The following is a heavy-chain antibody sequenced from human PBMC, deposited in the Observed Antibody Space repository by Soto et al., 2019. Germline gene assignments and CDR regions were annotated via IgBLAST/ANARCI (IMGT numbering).Heavy chain of an antibody. CDR2: INWNSGSI. CDR1: GFTFDDYA. D-gene: IGHD6-13*01. Sequence: GGSLRLSCAASGFTFDDYAMHWVRKVPGKGLEWVSGINWNSGSIGYGDSVKGRFAISRDNAKNSLHLQMNSLSAEDTAFYYCVKDESINWYSGHFRHWGQGTLVTVSS. V-gene: IGHV3-9*01. CDR3: VKDESINWYSGHFRH. J-gene: IGHJ1*01.